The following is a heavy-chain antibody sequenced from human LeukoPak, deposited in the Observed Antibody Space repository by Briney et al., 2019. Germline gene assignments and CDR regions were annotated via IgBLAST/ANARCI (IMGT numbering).Heavy chain of an antibody. CDR1: GFTFSSYA. J-gene: IGHJ5*02. Sequence: GGSLRLSCAASGFTFSSYAMHWVRQAPGKGLEWVEVISYDGSNKYYADSVKGRFTISRDNSKNTLYLQMNSLRAEDTAAYSCARDVDTSNHMSIFDPWGQGTLVTVSS. D-gene: IGHD3-3*02. CDR2: ISYDGSNK. CDR3: ARDVDTSNHMSIFDP. V-gene: IGHV3-30*04.